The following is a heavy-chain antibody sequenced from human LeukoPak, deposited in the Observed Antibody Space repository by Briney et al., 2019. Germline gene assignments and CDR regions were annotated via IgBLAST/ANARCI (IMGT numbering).Heavy chain of an antibody. CDR3: AKRGVVIRVILVGFHKEAYYFDS. V-gene: IGHV3-23*01. D-gene: IGHD3-10*01. CDR1: GITLSNYG. Sequence: GGSLRLSCAVSGITLSNYGMSWVRQAPGKGLEWVAGIGGSGGVTNYADSVKGRFTIPRDSAKNTLYLQMNSLRAGDTAVYFCAKRGVVIRVILVGFHKEAYYFDSWGQGALVTVSS. CDR2: IGGSGGVT. J-gene: IGHJ4*02.